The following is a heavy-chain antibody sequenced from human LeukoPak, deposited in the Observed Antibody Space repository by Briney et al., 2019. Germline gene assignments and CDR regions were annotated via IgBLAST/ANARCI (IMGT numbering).Heavy chain of an antibody. J-gene: IGHJ6*03. CDR1: GYSISSGYY. V-gene: IGHV4-38-2*02. CDR2: IYHSGST. Sequence: SETLSLTCTVSGYSISSGYYWGWIRQPPGKGLEWIGSIYHSGSTYYNPSLKSRVTISVDTSKNQFSLKLSSVTAADTAMYYCARVKDPGGYYYYYYMDVWGKGTTVTVSS. D-gene: IGHD3-16*01. CDR3: ARVKDPGGYYYYYYMDV.